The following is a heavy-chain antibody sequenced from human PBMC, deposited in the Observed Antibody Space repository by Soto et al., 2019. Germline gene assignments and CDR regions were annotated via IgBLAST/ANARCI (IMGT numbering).Heavy chain of an antibody. D-gene: IGHD3-3*01. Sequence: PGGSLRLSCAASGFTFSSYGMHWVRQAPGKGLEWVAVIWYDGSNKYYADSVKGRFTISRDNSKNTLYLQMNSLRAEDTAVYYCARDHQLLESLDPWGQGTLVTSPQ. CDR2: IWYDGSNK. V-gene: IGHV3-33*01. CDR1: GFTFSSYG. J-gene: IGHJ5*02. CDR3: ARDHQLLESLDP.